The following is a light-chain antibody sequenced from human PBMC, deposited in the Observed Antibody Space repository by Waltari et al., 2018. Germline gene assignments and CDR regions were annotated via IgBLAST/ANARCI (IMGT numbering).Light chain of an antibody. CDR1: QSVSSSY. CDR2: GAS. J-gene: IGKJ3*01. Sequence: EIVLTQSPGTLSLSPGERATLSCRASQSVSSSYLAWYQQKPGPAPRRLIYGASSRATGIPDRFSGSGSGTDFTLTISRLEPEEFAVYYCQQYGSSPPWVTFGPGTKVDIK. V-gene: IGKV3-20*01. CDR3: QQYGSSPPWVT.